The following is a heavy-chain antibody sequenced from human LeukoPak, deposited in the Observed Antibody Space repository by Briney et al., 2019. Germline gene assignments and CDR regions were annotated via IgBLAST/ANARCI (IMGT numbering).Heavy chain of an antibody. V-gene: IGHV4-59*01. D-gene: IGHD1-26*01. CDR2: IYYSGST. CDR3: ARLIVGASFDP. CDR1: GGSISNYY. J-gene: IGHJ5*02. Sequence: SETLSLTCTVSGGSISNYYWSWIRQPPGKGLEWIGFIYYSGSTNYNPSLKSRVTISVDTSKNQFSLKLSSVTAADTAVYYCARLIVGASFDPWGQGTLVTVSS.